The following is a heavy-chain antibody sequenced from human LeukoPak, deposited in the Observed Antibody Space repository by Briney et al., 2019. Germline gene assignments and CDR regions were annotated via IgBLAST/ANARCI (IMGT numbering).Heavy chain of an antibody. CDR2: ISAYNGNT. CDR1: GYTFINYG. CDR3: ARSSVVYYYYYMDV. V-gene: IGHV1-18*01. J-gene: IGHJ6*03. Sequence: ASVKVSCKASGYTFINYGISWVRQAPGQGLEWIGWISAYNGNTNYAQKLQGRVTMTTDTSTSTAYMELRSLRSDDTAVYYCARSSVVYYYYYMDVWGKGTTVTISS. D-gene: IGHD6-6*01.